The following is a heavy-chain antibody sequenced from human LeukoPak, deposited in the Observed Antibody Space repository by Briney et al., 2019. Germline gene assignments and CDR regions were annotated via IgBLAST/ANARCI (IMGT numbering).Heavy chain of an antibody. CDR3: ARGAPTGLYYFDY. CDR2: IYYSGST. CDR1: GGSISSYY. D-gene: IGHD1-1*01. Sequence: SETLSLTCTVSGGSISSYYWSWIRQPPGKGLERIGYIYYSGSTNYNPSLKSRVTISADTSKNQFSLKLSSVTAADAAVYYCARGAPTGLYYFDYWGQGTLVTVSS. J-gene: IGHJ4*02. V-gene: IGHV4-59*01.